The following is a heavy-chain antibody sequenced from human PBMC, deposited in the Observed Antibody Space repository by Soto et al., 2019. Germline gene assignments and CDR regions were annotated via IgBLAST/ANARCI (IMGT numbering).Heavy chain of an antibody. Sequence: ASVKVSCKASGYTFTRYGISWVGQAPGRGVEWMGWISAYNGNTNYAQKLQGRVTMTTDTSTSTAYMELRSLRSADTAVYYCARGGDSSSWYLYGMDVWGQGTTVTVSS. CDR3: ARGGDSSSWYLYGMDV. CDR2: ISAYNGNT. J-gene: IGHJ6*02. D-gene: IGHD6-13*01. V-gene: IGHV1-18*01. CDR1: GYTFTRYG.